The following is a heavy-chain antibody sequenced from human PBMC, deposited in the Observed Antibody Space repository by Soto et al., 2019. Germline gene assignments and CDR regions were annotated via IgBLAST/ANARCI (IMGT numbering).Heavy chain of an antibody. CDR3: ARGGIPIDY. Sequence: QVQLMQSGAEVKMPGASMKVSCKASGCTFTNFGISWVRQAPGQGLEWMGWISAYNGNTNYAQNFQGRVTMTTDTFTSTAYMELRSLRSDDTAVYYCARGGIPIDYWGQGTLVTVSS. J-gene: IGHJ4*02. CDR1: GCTFTNFG. D-gene: IGHD3-16*01. V-gene: IGHV1-18*01. CDR2: ISAYNGNT.